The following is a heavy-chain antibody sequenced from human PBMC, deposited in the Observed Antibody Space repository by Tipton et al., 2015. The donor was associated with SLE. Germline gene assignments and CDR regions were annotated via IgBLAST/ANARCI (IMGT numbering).Heavy chain of an antibody. CDR2: IYHTGST. D-gene: IGHD2-8*01. CDR1: GFSISSDYH. J-gene: IGHJ3*02. CDR3: AGVPRDAFDI. Sequence: LRLSCTVSGFSISSDYHWGWIRQPPGKGLEWIGSIYHTGSTYYNPSLKSRVTISVDTSKNQFSLKLTSVTAADTAVYYCAGVPRDAFDIWGRGTMVAVSS. V-gene: IGHV4-38-2*02.